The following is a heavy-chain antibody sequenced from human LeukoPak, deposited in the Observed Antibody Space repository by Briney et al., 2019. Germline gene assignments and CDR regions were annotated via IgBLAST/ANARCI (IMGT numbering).Heavy chain of an antibody. CDR3: AKVRRDSGWPFDY. CDR1: GGSFSGYY. D-gene: IGHD6-19*01. Sequence: KPSETLSLTCAVYGGSFSGYYWSWIRQPPGKGLEWIGEINHSGSTNYNPSLKSRVTISVDTSKNQFSLKLRSVTAADTAVYYCAKVRRDSGWPFDYWGQGTLVTVSS. CDR2: INHSGST. J-gene: IGHJ4*02. V-gene: IGHV4-34*01.